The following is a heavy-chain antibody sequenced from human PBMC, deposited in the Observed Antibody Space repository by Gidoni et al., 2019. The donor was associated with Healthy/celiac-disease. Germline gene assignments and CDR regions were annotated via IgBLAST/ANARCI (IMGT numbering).Heavy chain of an antibody. CDR3: AKRGGYSYGSLYFDY. V-gene: IGHV3-23*01. J-gene: IGHJ4*02. D-gene: IGHD5-18*01. CDR1: GFPFSSYA. CDR2: ISGSGGST. Sequence: EVQLLESGGGLVQPGGSLSPSCAASGFPFSSYAMSWVRQAPGKGLEWVSAISGSGGSTSYADSVKGRFTISRDNSKNTLYLQMNSLRAEDTAVYYCAKRGGYSYGSLYFDYWGQGTLVTVSS.